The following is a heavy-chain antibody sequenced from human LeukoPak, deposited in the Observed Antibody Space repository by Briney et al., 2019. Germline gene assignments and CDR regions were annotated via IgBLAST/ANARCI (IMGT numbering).Heavy chain of an antibody. CDR2: TYWNGDK. CDR3: GHRRQSFDYHGVDV. J-gene: IGHJ6*02. D-gene: IGHD6-19*01. V-gene: IGHV2-5*01. Sequence: SGPTLVNPTQTLTLTCTFSGLSLSTSGVGVVWIRQPPGKALEWLGVTYWNGDKRYNPSLRNRLTITKHTSRNQEDLTMTNMHPVDTATYYCGHRRQSFDYHGVDVWGQGTTVTVPS. CDR1: GLSLSTSGVG.